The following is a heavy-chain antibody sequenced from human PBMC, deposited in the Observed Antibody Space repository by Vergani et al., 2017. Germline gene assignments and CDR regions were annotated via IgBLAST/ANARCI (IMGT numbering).Heavy chain of an antibody. CDR3: AKDSSPYGDYLRRVYYMDV. CDR2: ISDNGGTT. D-gene: IGHD4-17*01. J-gene: IGHJ6*03. V-gene: IGHV3-23*01. CDR1: GFTFRNYA. Sequence: EVQLLESGGGLAQPGGSLRLSCAASGFTFRNYAMTWVRQAPGKGLEWVSIISDNGGTTYYADSVKGRFTISRDNSKNTLYLQMNSLRAEDTAVYYCAKDSSPYGDYLRRVYYMDVWGKGTTVTVSS.